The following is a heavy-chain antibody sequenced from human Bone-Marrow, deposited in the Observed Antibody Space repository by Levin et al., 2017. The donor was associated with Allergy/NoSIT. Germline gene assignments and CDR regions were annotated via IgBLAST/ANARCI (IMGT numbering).Heavy chain of an antibody. CDR1: GGSVSSGSYY. CDR2: IYYSGST. CDR3: ARGPSMVRGAPVDY. V-gene: IGHV4-61*01. J-gene: IGHJ4*02. Sequence: SETLSLTCTVSGGSVSSGSYYWSWIRQPPGKGLEWIGYIYYSGSTNYNPSLKSRVTISVDTSKNQFSLKLSSVTAADTAVYYCARGPSMVRGAPVDYWGQGTLVTVSS. D-gene: IGHD3-10*01.